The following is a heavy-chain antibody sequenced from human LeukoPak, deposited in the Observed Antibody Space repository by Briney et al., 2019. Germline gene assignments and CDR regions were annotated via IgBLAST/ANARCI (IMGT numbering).Heavy chain of an antibody. Sequence: SETLSLTCTVSGYSISTGYYWDWIRQPPGKGLEWIGTSYHGGSTYYNPSLKSRVTISVDTSKNQFSLKLSSVTAADTAVYYCARDPPAPVDYWGQGTLVTVSS. CDR2: SYHGGST. V-gene: IGHV4-38-2*02. J-gene: IGHJ4*02. CDR3: ARDPPAPVDY. CDR1: GYSISTGYY.